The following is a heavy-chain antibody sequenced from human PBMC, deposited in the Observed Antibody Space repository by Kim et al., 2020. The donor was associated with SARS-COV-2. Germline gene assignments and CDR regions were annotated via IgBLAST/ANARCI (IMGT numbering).Heavy chain of an antibody. Sequence: SETLSLTCTVSGGSISSSSYYWGWIRQPPGKGLEWIGSIYYSGSTYYNPSLKSRVTISVDTSKNQFSLKLSSVTAADTAVYYCARGLVLRYFDWLPANDAFDIWGQGTMVTVSS. CDR3: ARGLVLRYFDWLPANDAFDI. J-gene: IGHJ3*02. CDR2: IYYSGST. CDR1: GGSISSSSYY. V-gene: IGHV4-39*01. D-gene: IGHD3-9*01.